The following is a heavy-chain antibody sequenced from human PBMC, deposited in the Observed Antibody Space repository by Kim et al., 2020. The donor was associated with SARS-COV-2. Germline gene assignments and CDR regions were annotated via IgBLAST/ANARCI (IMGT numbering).Heavy chain of an antibody. CDR3: ARTAILAWTKNVFDI. V-gene: IGHV4-30-2*01. J-gene: IGHJ3*02. CDR1: GGSMSSGSYS. Sequence: SETLSLTCAVSGGSMSSGSYSWSWIRQPAGKGPEWIGNIYHSGSASYNPSLKSRVTISVDGSENQFSLKLNSLTAADTAVYYCARTAILAWTKNVFDIWGPGTMVTVSS. D-gene: IGHD2-15*01. CDR2: IYHSGSA.